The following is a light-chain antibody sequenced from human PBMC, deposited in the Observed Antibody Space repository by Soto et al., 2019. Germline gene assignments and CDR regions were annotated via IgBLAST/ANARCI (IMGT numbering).Light chain of an antibody. Sequence: DTQMAQSPSSVPASAGDRATITCRASQGIRNDLSWYQQKPGEAPKSLVYVASSLDGGVPARCSGSRSGTECTLTISSLQPEDVSTYYCLQQNNYPRTFGQGTKVDI. J-gene: IGKJ2*01. CDR1: QGIRND. CDR3: LQQNNYPRT. CDR2: VAS. V-gene: IGKV1-17*01.